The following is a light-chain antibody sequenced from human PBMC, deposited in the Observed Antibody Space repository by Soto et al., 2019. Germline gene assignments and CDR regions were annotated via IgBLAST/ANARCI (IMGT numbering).Light chain of an antibody. CDR2: EVA. CDR3: CSYTSTNTLV. J-gene: IGLJ2*01. V-gene: IGLV2-23*02. CDR1: SSDVGSYDL. Sequence: QSALTQPASVSGSPGQSITIPCTGTSSDVGSYDLVSWYQQRPGRAPRLMIFEVAKRPSGISTRFSGSKSGNTASLTISGLQAVDEADYFCCSYTSTNTLVFGGGTKVTVL.